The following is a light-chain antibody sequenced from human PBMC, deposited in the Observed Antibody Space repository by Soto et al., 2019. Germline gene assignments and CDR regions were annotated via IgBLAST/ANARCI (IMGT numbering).Light chain of an antibody. Sequence: DIQMTQSPSTLSASVGDRVTITCRASQSIRSWLAWYQQKPGKAPKLLIYKASTLESGVPSRFSGSGYGTECTLTISSLQPDDFATYYCQQYNSYPYTFGQGTKLEIK. J-gene: IGKJ2*01. CDR3: QQYNSYPYT. CDR2: KAS. V-gene: IGKV1-5*03. CDR1: QSIRSW.